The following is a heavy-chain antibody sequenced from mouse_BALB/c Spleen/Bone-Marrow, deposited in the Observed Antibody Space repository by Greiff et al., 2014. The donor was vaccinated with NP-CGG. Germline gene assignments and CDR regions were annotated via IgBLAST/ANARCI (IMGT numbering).Heavy chain of an antibody. CDR2: INPYNDGT. V-gene: IGHV1-14*01. J-gene: IGHJ2*01. CDR1: GYTFTSYI. Sequence: VQLQQSGPELVKPGASVKMSCKASGYTFTSYILHWVKQKPGQGLEWIGYINPYNDGTKYNEKFKGKAILTSDKFSSATSEDSAVYYCARGGGHYFDYWGQGTTLTVSS. CDR3: ARGGGHYFDY.